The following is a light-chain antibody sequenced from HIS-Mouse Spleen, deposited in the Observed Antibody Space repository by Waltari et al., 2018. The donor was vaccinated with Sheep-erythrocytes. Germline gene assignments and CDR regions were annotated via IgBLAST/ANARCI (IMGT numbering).Light chain of an antibody. CDR1: QSVSSY. CDR2: AAS. Sequence: TLSLSPGERATLSCRASQSVSSYLAWYQQQPGQAPRLRISAASNRATGIPARFSGSGSGTDFTLTISSLEPEDFAVYYCQQRSNWYTFGQGTKLEIK. J-gene: IGKJ2*01. V-gene: IGKV3-11*01. CDR3: QQRSNWYT.